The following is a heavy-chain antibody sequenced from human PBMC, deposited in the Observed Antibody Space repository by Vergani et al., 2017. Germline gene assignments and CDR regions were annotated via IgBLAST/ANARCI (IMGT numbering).Heavy chain of an antibody. CDR1: GFSFNTYG. J-gene: IGHJ4*02. Sequence: QVQLVETGGGVVQPGGSLRLYCATSGFSFNTYGAHWVRQAPGKGLEWVAFIGYDGRIKYNVDSVKGRFTISRDTSKNTLYLQMNSLRAEDTAVYYCAKDEGRIAAPGGWGQGTLVTVSS. V-gene: IGHV3-30*02. D-gene: IGHD6-13*01. CDR3: AKDEGRIAAPGG. CDR2: IGYDGRIK.